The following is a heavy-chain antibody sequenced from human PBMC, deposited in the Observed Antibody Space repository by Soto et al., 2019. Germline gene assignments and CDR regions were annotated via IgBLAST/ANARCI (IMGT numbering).Heavy chain of an antibody. CDR2: IYHSGST. Sequence: PSETLSLTCAVSGGSISSGGYSWSWIRQPPGKGLEWIGCIYHSGSTYYNPSLKSRVTISVDRSTNQFSLKLSSVTAADTAVYYCARGMTTVTTYDYWGQGTLVTVSS. V-gene: IGHV4-30-2*01. CDR3: ARGMTTVTTYDY. J-gene: IGHJ4*02. CDR1: GGSISSGGYS. D-gene: IGHD4-17*01.